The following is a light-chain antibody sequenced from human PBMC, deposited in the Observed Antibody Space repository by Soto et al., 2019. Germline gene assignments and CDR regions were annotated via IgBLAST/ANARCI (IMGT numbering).Light chain of an antibody. Sequence: EIVLTQSPGTLSLSPGERATLSCRASQTISTGLAWYQQKPGQSPRLVIWGASDRATGIPARFSGSGSGTDFTLTISILEPEDFAVYYCQQRSAFPVTFGQGTKLEIK. CDR2: GAS. V-gene: IGKV3-11*01. CDR3: QQRSAFPVT. CDR1: QTISTG. J-gene: IGKJ2*01.